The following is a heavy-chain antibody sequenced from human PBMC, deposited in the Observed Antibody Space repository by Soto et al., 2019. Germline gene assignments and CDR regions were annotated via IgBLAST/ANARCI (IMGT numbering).Heavy chain of an antibody. D-gene: IGHD2-8*01. J-gene: IGHJ1*01. V-gene: IGHV3-74*01. CDR3: ARGGVY. Sequence: GGSLRLSCAASGFTFDTYWMNWVRQAPGKGPEWLSGINSDGTISSYADSVKGRFTISRDNVQRTLHLQMDSLRVEDTGVYYCARGGVYWGRGTLVTVSS. CDR2: INSDGTIS. CDR1: GFTFDTYW.